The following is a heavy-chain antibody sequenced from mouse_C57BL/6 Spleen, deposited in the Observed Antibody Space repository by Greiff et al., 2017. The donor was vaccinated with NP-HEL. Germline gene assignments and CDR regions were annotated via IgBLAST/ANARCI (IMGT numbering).Heavy chain of an antibody. CDR3: ARLRAITTVVGYYFDY. J-gene: IGHJ2*01. Sequence: LKQSGAELARPGASVKLSCKASGYTFTSYGISWVKQRTGQGLEWIGEIYPRSGNTYYNEKFKGKATLTADKSSSTAYMELRSLTSEDSAVYFCARLRAITTVVGYYFDYWGQGTTLTVSS. D-gene: IGHD1-1*01. V-gene: IGHV1-81*01. CDR2: IYPRSGNT. CDR1: GYTFTSYG.